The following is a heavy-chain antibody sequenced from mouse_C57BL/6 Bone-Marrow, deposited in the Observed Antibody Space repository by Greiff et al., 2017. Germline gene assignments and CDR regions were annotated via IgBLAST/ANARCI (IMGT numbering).Heavy chain of an antibody. D-gene: IGHD2-2*01. J-gene: IGHJ2*01. V-gene: IGHV5-9-1*02. CDR2: ISGGGDYI. Sequence: EVKLVESGEGLVKPGGSLKLSCVASGFTFSSYAMSWVRQTPEKRLEWVAYISGGGDYIYYADTVKGRFTISRDNARNTLYLQMSSLKSEETAMYFCKRDGGYDEAFDYWGQGTTLTASS. CDR3: KRDGGYDEAFDY. CDR1: GFTFSSYA.